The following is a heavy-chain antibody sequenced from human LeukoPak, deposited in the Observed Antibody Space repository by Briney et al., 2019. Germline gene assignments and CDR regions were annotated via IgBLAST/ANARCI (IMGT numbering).Heavy chain of an antibody. D-gene: IGHD6-6*01. Sequence: GGSLRLSCAASGFTFSSYAMHWVRQAPGKGLEWVAFIRYDGSNKYYADSVKGRFTISRDNSKDTLYLQMSSLRAEDTAVYYCAKVPSIAARRARVYYYYYYMDVWGKGTTVTVSS. J-gene: IGHJ6*03. CDR2: IRYDGSNK. CDR1: GFTFSSYA. CDR3: AKVPSIAARRARVYYYYYYMDV. V-gene: IGHV3-30*02.